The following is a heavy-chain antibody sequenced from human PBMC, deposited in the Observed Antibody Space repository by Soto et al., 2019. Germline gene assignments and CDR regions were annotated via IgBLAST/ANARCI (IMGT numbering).Heavy chain of an antibody. J-gene: IGHJ4*02. Sequence: ASVKVSCKASGGTFTSYYMHWVRQAPGQGFEWMGILNPSGGGTDYAQKFQGRVTMTRDTSTSTAYMELRSLRSDDTAVYYCASGWFGEFVYYFDYWGQGTLVTVSS. CDR1: GGTFTSYY. CDR3: ASGWFGEFVYYFDY. CDR2: LNPSGGGT. V-gene: IGHV1-46*01. D-gene: IGHD3-10*01.